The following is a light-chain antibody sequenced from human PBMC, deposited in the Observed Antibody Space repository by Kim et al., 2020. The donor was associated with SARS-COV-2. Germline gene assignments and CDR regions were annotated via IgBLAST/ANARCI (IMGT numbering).Light chain of an antibody. CDR2: GKN. Sequence: SSELTQDPAVSVALGQTVRITCQGDSLRSYYATWYQQKPGQAPILVIYGKNNRPSGIPDRFPGSSSGNPASLTLTGTQAGDEADYYCNSRDSIDNVVFG. J-gene: IGLJ2*01. CDR1: SLRSYY. CDR3: NSRDSIDNVV. V-gene: IGLV3-19*01.